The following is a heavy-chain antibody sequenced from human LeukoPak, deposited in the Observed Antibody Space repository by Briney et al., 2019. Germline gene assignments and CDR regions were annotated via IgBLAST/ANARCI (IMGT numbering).Heavy chain of an antibody. Sequence: PGRSLRLSCAASGFIFSSYGMHWVRQAPGKGLEWVAIISYDGSHKDYADSVKVRFTISRDNSKNTLYLQMNSLRAEDTAVYYCAKDRMLEMTTVVTFLDYWGQGTLVTVSS. D-gene: IGHD4-23*01. J-gene: IGHJ4*02. V-gene: IGHV3-30*18. CDR3: AKDRMLEMTTVVTFLDY. CDR1: GFIFSSYG. CDR2: ISYDGSHK.